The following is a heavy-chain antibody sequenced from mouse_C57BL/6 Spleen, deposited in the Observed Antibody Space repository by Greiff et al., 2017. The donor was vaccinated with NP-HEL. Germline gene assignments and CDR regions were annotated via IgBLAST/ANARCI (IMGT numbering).Heavy chain of an antibody. CDR1: GYAFSSSW. CDR2: IYPGDGDT. D-gene: IGHD1-1*01. V-gene: IGHV1-82*01. CDR3: ALPTVVAEAMDY. J-gene: IGHJ4*01. Sequence: LVESGPELVKPGASVKISCKASGYAFSSSWMNWVKQRPGKGLEWIGRIYPGDGDTNYNGKFKGKATLTADKSSSTAYMQLISLTSEDSAVYFCALPTVVAEAMDYWGQGTSVTVSS.